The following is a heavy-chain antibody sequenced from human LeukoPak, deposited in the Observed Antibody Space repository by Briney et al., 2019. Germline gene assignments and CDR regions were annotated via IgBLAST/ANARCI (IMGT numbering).Heavy chain of an antibody. Sequence: GGSLRLSCAASGFTFSSYEMNWVRQAPGKGLEWVSYISSSGSTIYYADSVKGRSTISRDNAKNSLYLQMNSLRAEDTAVYYCARDCGGGSCYGYYYYGMDVWGKGTTVTVSS. J-gene: IGHJ6*04. CDR1: GFTFSSYE. CDR2: ISSSGSTI. V-gene: IGHV3-48*03. CDR3: ARDCGGGSCYGYYYYGMDV. D-gene: IGHD2-15*01.